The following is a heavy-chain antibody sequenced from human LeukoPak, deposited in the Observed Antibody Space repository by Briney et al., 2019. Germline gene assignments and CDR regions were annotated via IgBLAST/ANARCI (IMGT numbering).Heavy chain of an antibody. J-gene: IGHJ6*03. Sequence: GGSLRLSCAASGFTFSSYGMHWVRQAPGKGLEWVAFDRYDGSNKQFADSVKGRFTMSRDNSKKTLFLLMNSLTTEDTAVYYCAKDVAPSNYYYMDVWGKGTTVTVSS. CDR3: AKDVAPSNYYYMDV. V-gene: IGHV3-30*02. CDR1: GFTFSSYG. CDR2: DRYDGSNK.